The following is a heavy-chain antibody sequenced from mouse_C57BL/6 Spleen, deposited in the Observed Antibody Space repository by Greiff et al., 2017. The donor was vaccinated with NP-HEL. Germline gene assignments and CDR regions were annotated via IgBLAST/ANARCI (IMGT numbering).Heavy chain of an antibody. J-gene: IGHJ4*01. D-gene: IGHD2-3*01. Sequence: EVQVVESEGGLVQPGSSMKLSCTASGFTFSDYYMAWVRQVPEKGLEWVANINYDGSSTYYLDSLKSRFIISRDNAKNILYLQMSSLKSEDTATYYCARGIYDGYYGGSMDYWGQGTSVTVSS. CDR3: ARGIYDGYYGGSMDY. CDR1: GFTFSDYY. V-gene: IGHV5-16*01. CDR2: INYDGSST.